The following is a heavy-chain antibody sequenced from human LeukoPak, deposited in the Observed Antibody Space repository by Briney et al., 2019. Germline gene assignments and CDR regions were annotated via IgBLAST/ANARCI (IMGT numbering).Heavy chain of an antibody. D-gene: IGHD6-19*01. CDR2: IYPDDSDT. CDR1: GYSFTNYW. J-gene: IGHJ4*02. V-gene: IGHV5-51*01. CDR3: ARSRFGGEQWLVRD. Sequence: GESLKISCKGSGYSFTNYWIHWVRQMPGKGLEWMGLIYPDDSDTRYSPSFQGQVTISADKSISTAYLQWNTLKASDTAMYYCARSRFGGEQWLVRDWGQGTLVTVSS.